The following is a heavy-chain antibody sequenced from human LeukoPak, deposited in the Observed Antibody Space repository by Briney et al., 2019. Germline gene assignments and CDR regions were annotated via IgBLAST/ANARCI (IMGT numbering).Heavy chain of an antibody. CDR2: IIPIFGTA. V-gene: IGHV1-69*13. CDR3: ASGSPYYYDSSGYSTAFDI. CDR1: GYTFIDYG. D-gene: IGHD3-22*01. J-gene: IGHJ3*02. Sequence: SVKVSCKASGYTFIDYGISWVRQAPGQGLEWMGGIIPIFGTANYAQKFQGRVTITADESTSTAYMELSSLRSEDTAVYYCASGSPYYYDSSGYSTAFDIWGQGTMVTVSS.